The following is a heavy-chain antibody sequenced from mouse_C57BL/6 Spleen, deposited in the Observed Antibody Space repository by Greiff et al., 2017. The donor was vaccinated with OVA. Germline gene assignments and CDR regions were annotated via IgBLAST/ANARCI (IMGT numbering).Heavy chain of an antibody. D-gene: IGHD1-2*01. CDR2: INPSNGGT. V-gene: IGHV1-53*01. CDR1: GYTFTGYC. Sequence: VQLKESGTELVKPGASVKLSCKASGYTFTGYCMHWVKQRPGQGLEWIGNINPSNGGTNYTEKFKGKATLTVDKSSSTAYLQLSSLTSEDSAVYYCALTTAYDAIDYWGQGTSVTVSS. CDR3: ALTTAYDAIDY. J-gene: IGHJ4*01.